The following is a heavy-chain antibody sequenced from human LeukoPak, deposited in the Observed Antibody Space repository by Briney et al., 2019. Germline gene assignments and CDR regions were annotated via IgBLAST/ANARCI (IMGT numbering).Heavy chain of an antibody. CDR1: GFTFSSHA. J-gene: IGHJ3*02. V-gene: IGHV3-64*04. CDR2: ISSNGDST. Sequence: GGSLRLSCSASGFTFSSHAFHWVRQAPGKGLEHVSLISSNGDSTYYADSVKGRFTISRDNSKNTLYLQMNSLRAEDTAVFYCAKPRGEEWLVGLYDAFDIWGQGTMVTVSS. CDR3: AKPRGEEWLVGLYDAFDI. D-gene: IGHD6-19*01.